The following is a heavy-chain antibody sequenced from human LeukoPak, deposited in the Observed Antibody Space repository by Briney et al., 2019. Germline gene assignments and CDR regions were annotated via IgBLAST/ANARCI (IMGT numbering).Heavy chain of an antibody. D-gene: IGHD5-12*01. CDR3: ARERAYSGYDSREYNYFDY. Sequence: GGSLRLSCAASEFTFISYAVHWVRQAPGKGLEWVALISYDGSNKYYADSVKGRFTISRDNSKNTVYLQMKSLRTEDTAMYYCARERAYSGYDSREYNYFDYWGQGTLVTVSS. CDR2: ISYDGSNK. J-gene: IGHJ4*02. CDR1: EFTFISYA. V-gene: IGHV3-30*04.